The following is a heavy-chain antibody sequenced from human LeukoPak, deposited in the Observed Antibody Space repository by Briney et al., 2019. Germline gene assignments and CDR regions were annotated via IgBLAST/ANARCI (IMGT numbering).Heavy chain of an antibody. J-gene: IGHJ4*02. CDR2: VKSRADGGTT. CDR3: TTYSSGWSYDD. V-gene: IGHV3-15*01. CDR1: GFAFGNAW. Sequence: GGSLRLSCAASGFAFGNAWMIWVRQAPGKGLEWVGRVKSRADGGTTDYAAPVKGRFTISRDDSKMTLYLQMNSLKIEDTAVYYCTTYSSGWSYDDWGRGALVTVSS. D-gene: IGHD6-19*01.